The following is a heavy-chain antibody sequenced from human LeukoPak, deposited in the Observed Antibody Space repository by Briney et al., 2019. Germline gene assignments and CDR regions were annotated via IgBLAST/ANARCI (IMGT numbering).Heavy chain of an antibody. CDR2: ISAYNGNT. D-gene: IGHD6-19*01. J-gene: IGHJ3*02. CDR3: ARDHSGWYEDAFDI. Sequence: ASVKVSCKASGYTFTGYYMHWVRQAPGQGLEWMGWISAYNGNTNYAQKLQGRVTMTTDTSTSTAYMELRSLRSDDTAVYYCARDHSGWYEDAFDIWGQGTMVTVSS. V-gene: IGHV1-18*04. CDR1: GYTFTGYY.